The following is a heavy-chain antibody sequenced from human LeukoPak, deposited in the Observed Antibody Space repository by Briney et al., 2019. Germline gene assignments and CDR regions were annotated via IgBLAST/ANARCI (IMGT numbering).Heavy chain of an antibody. Sequence: ASVKVSCKASGGTFSSYAISWVRQAPGQGLEWMGWISAYNGNTNYAQKLQGRVTMTTDTSTSTAYMELRSLRSDDTAVYYCARDQLSWFDPWGQGTLVTVSS. CDR1: GGTFSSYA. V-gene: IGHV1-18*01. D-gene: IGHD1-1*01. CDR2: ISAYNGNT. J-gene: IGHJ5*02. CDR3: ARDQLSWFDP.